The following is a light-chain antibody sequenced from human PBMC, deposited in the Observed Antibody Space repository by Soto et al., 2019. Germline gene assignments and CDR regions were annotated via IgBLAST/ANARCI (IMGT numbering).Light chain of an antibody. J-gene: IGLJ3*02. Sequence: QSALTQPASVSGSPGQSITISCAGTSSDVGSYNLVSWYQQHPGKAPRLMIYEGSKRPSGVSNRFSGSKSGNTASLTISGLQAEAEAAYYCCSYAGSNTWVFGGGTQLTVL. CDR3: CSYAGSNTWV. CDR1: SSDVGSYNL. CDR2: EGS. V-gene: IGLV2-23*01.